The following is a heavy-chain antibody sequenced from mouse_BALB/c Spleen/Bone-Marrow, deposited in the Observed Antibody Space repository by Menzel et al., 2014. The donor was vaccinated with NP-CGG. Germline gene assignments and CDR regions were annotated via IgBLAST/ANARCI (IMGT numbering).Heavy chain of an antibody. V-gene: IGHV1-80*01. CDR3: ARGGISVDY. CDR2: IYPGDGDT. Sequence: QVHVKQSGAELVRPGSSVKISCKSSGYAFSTYWINWVKRRPGQGLEWIGQIYPGDGDTDFNGKFKGKATLTADRSSNTAYMEFSSLTSEDSAVYFCARGGISVDYWGQGTTLTVSS. CDR1: GYAFSTYW. J-gene: IGHJ2*01.